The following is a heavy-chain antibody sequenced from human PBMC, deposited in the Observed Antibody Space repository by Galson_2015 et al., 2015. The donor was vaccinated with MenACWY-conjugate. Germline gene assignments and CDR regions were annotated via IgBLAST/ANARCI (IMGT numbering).Heavy chain of an antibody. CDR2: IGTGGSST. CDR1: GFTFNNYA. CDR3: VKGRSPSGHSGSWFSGADAFDS. D-gene: IGHD6-13*01. V-gene: IGHV3-23*01. J-gene: IGHJ3*01. Sequence: SLRLSCAASGFTFNNYAMSWVRQAPGKGLEWVAAIGTGGSSTYYADSVRGRFTISRDNSKNTLSLQMNSLRVEDTAMYYCVKGRSPSGHSGSWFSGADAFDSWGRGTVVTVSS.